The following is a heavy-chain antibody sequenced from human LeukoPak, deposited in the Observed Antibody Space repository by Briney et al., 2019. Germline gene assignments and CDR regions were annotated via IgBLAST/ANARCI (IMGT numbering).Heavy chain of an antibody. CDR1: GFSLSTNGVG. D-gene: IGHD2-15*01. CDR3: AHLNRPTRYCSGGSCYPFDY. V-gene: IGHV2-5*02. Sequence: SGPTLVKPTQTLTLTCTFSGFSLSTNGVGVGWIRQPPGKALEWLALIYRDDDKRYSPSLKSRLTITKDTSKNQVVLTMTNMDPVDTATYYCAHLNRPTRYCSGGSCYPFDYWGQGTLVTVSS. CDR2: IYRDDDK. J-gene: IGHJ4*02.